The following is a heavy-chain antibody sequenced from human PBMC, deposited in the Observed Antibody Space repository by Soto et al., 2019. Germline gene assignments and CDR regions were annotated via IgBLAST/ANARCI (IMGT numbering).Heavy chain of an antibody. Sequence: QVQLQESGPGLVKPSETLSLTCSVSGGSIGSYYWSWIRQPPGKGLEWIGHIYYSGSTNYTPSLKSRVTTSGDTSTNQCARRLSYVTAADTAVYYCARGGWRQIDYWGQGTLVTVSS. CDR1: GGSIGSYY. J-gene: IGHJ4*02. D-gene: IGHD3-3*01. CDR3: ARGGWRQIDY. CDR2: IYYSGST. V-gene: IGHV4-59*08.